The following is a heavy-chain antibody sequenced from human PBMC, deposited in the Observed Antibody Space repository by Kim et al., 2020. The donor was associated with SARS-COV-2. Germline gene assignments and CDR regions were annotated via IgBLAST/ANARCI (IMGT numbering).Heavy chain of an antibody. D-gene: IGHD3-16*01. CDR3: ARDSSEGGI. CDR1: GGSMSSDDYY. CDR2: IYSSGYT. V-gene: IGHV4-31*03. Sequence: SETLSLTCTVSGGSMSSDDYYWSWIRQHPGKGLEWIGYIYSSGYTYYSPSLKSRVVISLDTSKNQLSLKLTSATAADTAMYYCARDSSEGGIWGQGTMVT. J-gene: IGHJ3*02.